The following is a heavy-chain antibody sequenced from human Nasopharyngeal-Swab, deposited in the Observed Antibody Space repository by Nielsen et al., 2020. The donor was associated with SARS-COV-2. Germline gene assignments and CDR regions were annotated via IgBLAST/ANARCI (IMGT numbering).Heavy chain of an antibody. CDR3: AKDRDDYGDYWGSETFHFDH. D-gene: IGHD4-17*01. V-gene: IGHV3-23*01. J-gene: IGHJ4*02. Sequence: WIRQPPGKGLGGVSSISGSGGNEYYAESVKGRFTISRDNSKNTLYLQMNSLRAEDTAIYYCAKDRDDYGDYWGSETFHFDHWGQGTLVTVSS. CDR2: ISGSGGNE.